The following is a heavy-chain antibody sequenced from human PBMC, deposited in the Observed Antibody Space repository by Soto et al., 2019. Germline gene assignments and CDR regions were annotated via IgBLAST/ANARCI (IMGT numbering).Heavy chain of an antibody. Sequence: GGSLRLSCAASGFIFSTHNMNWVRQAPGMGPEWVSYISSDSSTVYYADSVKGRFTISRDNAKNSLYLQMSSLRDEDTAVYYCARVAFDGVGTTTGFDYWGQGTLVTVSS. CDR3: ARVAFDGVGTTTGFDY. V-gene: IGHV3-48*02. CDR2: ISSDSSTV. CDR1: GFIFSTHN. D-gene: IGHD1-26*01. J-gene: IGHJ4*02.